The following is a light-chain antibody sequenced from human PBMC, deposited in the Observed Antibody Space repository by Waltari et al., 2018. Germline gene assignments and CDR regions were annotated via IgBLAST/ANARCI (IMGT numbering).Light chain of an antibody. CDR2: GAS. CDR1: QSLTKRY. V-gene: IGKV3-20*01. Sequence: VLTQSPGTLSLSPGERASLSCRASQSLTKRYLAWYQQKPGQAPRLLICGASSRAAGIPERFSGSGSGTDFTLTISRLEPEDFAVYYCQQYGSSILYTFGQGTKVEIK. CDR3: QQYGSSILYT. J-gene: IGKJ2*01.